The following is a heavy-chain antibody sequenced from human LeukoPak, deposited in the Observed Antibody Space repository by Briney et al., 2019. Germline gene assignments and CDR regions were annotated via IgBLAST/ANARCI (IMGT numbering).Heavy chain of an antibody. D-gene: IGHD2-2*01. CDR3: ARHQRYCSSTSCYHWFDP. CDR2: FYHSGST. J-gene: IGHJ5*02. Sequence: SVTLSLTCAVSGYSISSGYYWGWIRQPPGKGLEWIGSFYHSGSTYYNPSLKSRVTISVDTSKNQFSLKLSSVTAADTAVYYCARHQRYCSSTSCYHWFDPWGQGTLVTVSS. CDR1: GYSISSGYY. V-gene: IGHV4-38-2*01.